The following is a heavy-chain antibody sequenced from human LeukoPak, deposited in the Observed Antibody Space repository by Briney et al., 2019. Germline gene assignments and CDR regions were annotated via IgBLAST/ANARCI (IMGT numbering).Heavy chain of an antibody. D-gene: IGHD7-27*01. V-gene: IGHV3-23*01. Sequence: GGSLRLSCAASGFSFSNNAMSWVRQAPGKGLEWVSASGSDGGTYYADSVKGRFTISRDKSKNTLYLQMNSLRAEDTAVYHCAKDILNWEFDYWGQGTLVTVSS. J-gene: IGHJ4*02. CDR2: SGSDGGT. CDR3: AKDILNWEFDY. CDR1: GFSFSNNA.